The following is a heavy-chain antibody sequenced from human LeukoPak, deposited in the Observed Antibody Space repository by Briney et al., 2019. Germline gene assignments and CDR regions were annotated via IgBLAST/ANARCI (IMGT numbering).Heavy chain of an antibody. V-gene: IGHV1-46*01. J-gene: IGHJ4*02. Sequence: ASVKVSCKASGYTFTSYYTHWVRQAPGQGLEWMGMINPTGGSTSYAQKFQARVTMTRDMSTSTVYMELSSLRSEDTAMYYCAREGGGYRDWGQGTLVTVSS. D-gene: IGHD2-15*01. CDR2: INPTGGST. CDR1: GYTFTSYY. CDR3: AREGGGYRD.